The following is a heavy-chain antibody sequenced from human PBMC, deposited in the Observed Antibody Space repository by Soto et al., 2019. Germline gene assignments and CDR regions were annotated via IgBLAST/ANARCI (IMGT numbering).Heavy chain of an antibody. Sequence: EASVKVSCKASGYTFTGFYMHWVRQAPGQGLEWMGWINPNSGGTSYAQKFQGRVTMTRDTSISTVSMELNRLRSDDTAVYYCARDLAGDDYFDYWGQGTLVTVS. CDR2: INPNSGGT. CDR3: ARDLAGDDYFDY. CDR1: GYTFTGFY. D-gene: IGHD6-19*01. J-gene: IGHJ4*02. V-gene: IGHV1-2*02.